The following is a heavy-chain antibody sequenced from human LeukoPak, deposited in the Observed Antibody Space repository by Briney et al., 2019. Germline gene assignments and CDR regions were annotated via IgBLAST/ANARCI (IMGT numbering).Heavy chain of an antibody. CDR2: IYYSGST. J-gene: IGHJ5*02. Sequence: SETLSLTCTVSGGSISSGGYYWSWIRQHPGKGLEWIGYIYYSGSTNYNPSLKSRVTISVDTSKNQFSLKLSSVTAADTAVYYCARGCKYSSSWFLGDEGNWFDPWGQGTLVTVSS. V-gene: IGHV4-61*08. D-gene: IGHD6-13*01. CDR1: GGSISSGGYY. CDR3: ARGCKYSSSWFLGDEGNWFDP.